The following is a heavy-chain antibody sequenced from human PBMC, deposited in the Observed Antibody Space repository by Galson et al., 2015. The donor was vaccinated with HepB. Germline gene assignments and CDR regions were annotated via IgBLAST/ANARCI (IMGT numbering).Heavy chain of an antibody. CDR3: ARRLNQNGISWVFDY. D-gene: IGHD3-16*01. V-gene: IGHV4-39*01. CDR2: THYSGTT. J-gene: IGHJ4*02. Sequence: ETLSLTCTVAGASISTSSYYWGWIRQPPGNGLEWIATTHYSGTTFYNPSLKSRVTISVDTSNNHFSLKLSSVTAADTAVYYCARRLNQNGISWVFDYWGQGTLVTVSS. CDR1: GASISTSSYY.